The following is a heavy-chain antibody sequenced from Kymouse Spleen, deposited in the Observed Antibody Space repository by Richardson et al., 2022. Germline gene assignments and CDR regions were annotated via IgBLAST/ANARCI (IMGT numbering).Heavy chain of an antibody. V-gene: IGHV3-9*01. CDR2: ISWNSGSI. CDR3: AKDWGSGSYYGYFQH. J-gene: IGHJ1*01. Sequence: EVQLVESGGGLVQPGRSLRLSCAASGFTFDDYAMHWVRQAPGKGLEWVSGISWNSGSIGYADSVKGRFTISRDNAKNSLYLQMNSLRAEDTALYYCAKDWGSGSYYGYFQHWGQGTLVTVSS. D-gene: IGHD3-10*01. CDR1: GFTFDDYA.